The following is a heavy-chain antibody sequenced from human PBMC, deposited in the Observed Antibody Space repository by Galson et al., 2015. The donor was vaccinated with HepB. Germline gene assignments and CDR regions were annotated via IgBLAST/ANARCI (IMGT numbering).Heavy chain of an antibody. J-gene: IGHJ5*02. CDR3: TSGRAGVIAIRGNWFDP. CDR1: GYSFTGYY. CDR2: INPYSGGP. Sequence: SLKVSCKASGYSFTGYYMHWVRQTPRQGLEWMGRINPYSGGPNYAPNFQGRVTMTRDTSITTAYMELSGLTCNDTAVYYGTSGRAGVIAIRGNWFDPWGQGTLVTVSS. D-gene: IGHD2-21*01. V-gene: IGHV1-2*06.